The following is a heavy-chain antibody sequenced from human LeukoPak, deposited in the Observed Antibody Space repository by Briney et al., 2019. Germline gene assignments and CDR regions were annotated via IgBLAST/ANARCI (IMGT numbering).Heavy chain of an antibody. CDR1: GFTFSSYT. V-gene: IGHV3-23*01. J-gene: IGHJ4*02. CDR2: ITTGGPNT. CDR3: AKGWDSSGVAY. Sequence: GGSLRLSCTASGFTFSSYTMSWVRQAPGKGLKWVSTITTGGPNTYYADSVEGRFTVSRDNSKNTVYLQMNSLRADDTALYYCAKGWDSSGVAYWGQGTLVTVSS. D-gene: IGHD3-22*01.